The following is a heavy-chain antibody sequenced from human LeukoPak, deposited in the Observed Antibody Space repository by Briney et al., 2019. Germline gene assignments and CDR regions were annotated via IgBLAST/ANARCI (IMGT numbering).Heavy chain of an antibody. J-gene: IGHJ6*03. V-gene: IGHV3-48*03. CDR1: GFTFSSYE. D-gene: IGHD5-24*01. CDR2: ISSSGSTI. CDR3: ARLGRWLQKYYYYYYMDV. Sequence: PGGSLRLSCAASGFTFSSYEMNWVRQAPGKGLEWVSYISSSGSTIYYADSVKGRFTISRDNAKNSLYLQMNSLRAEDTAVYYCARLGRWLQKYYYYYYMDVWGKGTTVTISS.